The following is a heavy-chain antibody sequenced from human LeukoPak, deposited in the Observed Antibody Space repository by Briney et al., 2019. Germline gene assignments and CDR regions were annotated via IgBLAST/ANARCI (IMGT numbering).Heavy chain of an antibody. J-gene: IGHJ4*02. D-gene: IGHD5-24*01. CDR3: AKDGDGYNY. Sequence: GGSLRLSCAASGSTFSSYGMHWVRQAPGKGLEWVAVISYDGSNKYYADSVKGRFTISRDNSKNTLYLQMNSLRAEDTAVYYCAKDGDGYNYWGQGTLVTVSS. CDR1: GSTFSSYG. V-gene: IGHV3-30*18. CDR2: ISYDGSNK.